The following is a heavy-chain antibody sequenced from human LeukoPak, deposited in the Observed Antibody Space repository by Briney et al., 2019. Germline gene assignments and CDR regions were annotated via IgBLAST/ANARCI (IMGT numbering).Heavy chain of an antibody. V-gene: IGHV3-23*01. Sequence: GGSLRLSCTASGFPFSSYDMNWVRQAPGEGLEWVSSISDSGGRTDYADSVKGRFTISRDNSMNTLYLQINSLRVGDTAVYYSTKEPSGSGWSYTQYFQHWGQGILVTVSS. D-gene: IGHD6-19*01. CDR2: ISDSGGRT. CDR3: TKEPSGSGWSYTQYFQH. J-gene: IGHJ1*01. CDR1: GFPFSSYD.